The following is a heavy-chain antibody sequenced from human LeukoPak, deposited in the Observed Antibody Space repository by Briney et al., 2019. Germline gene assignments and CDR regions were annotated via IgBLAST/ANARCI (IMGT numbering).Heavy chain of an antibody. J-gene: IGHJ4*02. CDR3: ARDRTGTTAGFDY. CDR2: IWYDGSNK. Sequence: GRSLRLSCAASGFTFSSYGMHWVRQAPGKGLEWVAVIWYDGSNKYYADSVKGRFTISRDNSKNTLYLQMNSLRAEDTAVYYCARDRTGTTAGFDYWGQGTLVTVSS. V-gene: IGHV3-33*01. D-gene: IGHD1-7*01. CDR1: GFTFSSYG.